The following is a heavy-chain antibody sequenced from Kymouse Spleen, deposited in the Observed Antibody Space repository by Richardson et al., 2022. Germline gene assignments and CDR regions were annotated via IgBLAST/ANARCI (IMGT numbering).Heavy chain of an antibody. CDR1: GGSFSGYY. D-gene: IGHD3-10*01. J-gene: IGHJ6*02. CDR3: ARADYYGSGSSSGMDV. CDR2: INHSGST. Sequence: QVQLQQWGAGLLKPSETLSLTCAVYGGSFSGYYWSWIRQPPGKGLEWIGEINHSGSTNYNPSLKSRVTISVDTSKNQFSLKLSSVTAADTAVYYCARADYYGSGSSSGMDVWGQGTTVTVSS. V-gene: IGHV4-34*01.